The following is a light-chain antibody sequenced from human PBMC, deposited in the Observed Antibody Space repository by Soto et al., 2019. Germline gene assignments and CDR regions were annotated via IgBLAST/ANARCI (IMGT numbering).Light chain of an antibody. V-gene: IGLV2-8*01. Sequence: QSALTQPPSASGSPGQSVTISCTGTSSDVGGYNYVSWYQHHPGKAPKLIIYEVSKRPSGVPDRFSGSKSGNTASLTVSGLQAEDEADYYCSSYAGSNNFEVFGGGTKVTVL. CDR2: EVS. J-gene: IGLJ2*01. CDR1: SSDVGGYNY. CDR3: SSYAGSNNFEV.